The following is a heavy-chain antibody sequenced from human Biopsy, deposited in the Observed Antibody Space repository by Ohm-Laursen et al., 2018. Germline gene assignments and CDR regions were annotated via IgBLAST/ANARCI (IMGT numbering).Heavy chain of an antibody. CDR3: ARGSSYGYDFDY. CDR1: DGSINSYY. Sequence: SDTLSLTCTVSDGSINSYYWNWIRQPPGKRLEWIGNIYYSGSTNFNPSLKSRVTISVDTSKNQFSLKLSSVTAADTAVYFCARGSSYGYDFDYWGQETLVAVSS. D-gene: IGHD5-18*01. J-gene: IGHJ4*02. V-gene: IGHV4-59*07. CDR2: IYYSGST.